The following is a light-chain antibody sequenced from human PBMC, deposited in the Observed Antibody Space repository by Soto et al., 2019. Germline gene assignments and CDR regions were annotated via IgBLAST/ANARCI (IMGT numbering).Light chain of an antibody. J-gene: IGLJ3*02. CDR1: SSNIGSNN. Sequence: QSVLTQSPSASGTPGQRVSISCSGSSSNIGSNNVYWYQHFPGSAPRFLIYPNSPRPSGVPDRFSASKSGTSASLVISGLRPEDEATYYCATWDDSPSGRSWVFGGGTKLTAL. CDR3: ATWDDSPSGRSWV. CDR2: PNS. V-gene: IGLV1-47*01.